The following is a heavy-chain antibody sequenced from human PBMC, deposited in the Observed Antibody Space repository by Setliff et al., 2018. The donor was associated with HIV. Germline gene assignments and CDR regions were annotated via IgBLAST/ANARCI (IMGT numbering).Heavy chain of an antibody. CDR3: ARDQTTVMDYFDY. J-gene: IGHJ4*02. Sequence: SVKVSCKASGGTFSNYAISWVRQAPGQGLEWMGGIIPIFGTGMYAQKFQGRVTITADESTTTADMELSSLRSEDTAVYYCARDQTTVMDYFDYWGQGTLVTVSS. V-gene: IGHV1-69*13. CDR1: GGTFSNYA. D-gene: IGHD4-17*01. CDR2: IIPIFGTG.